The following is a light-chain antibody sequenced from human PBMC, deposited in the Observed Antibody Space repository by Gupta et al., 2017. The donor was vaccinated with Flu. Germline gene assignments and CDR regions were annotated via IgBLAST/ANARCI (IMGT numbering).Light chain of an antibody. CDR2: TSS. V-gene: IGKV1-39*01. J-gene: IGKJ1*01. CDR3: QQTYSSPRT. CDR1: QSISTY. Sequence: PASLSVSAGDSVTISCRASQSISTYLSWYQQKPGKAPNLLISTSSNLQSGVPSRFSGSGSGADFTLTIRSLQPEDLATYYCQQTYSSPRTFGQGTRVEI.